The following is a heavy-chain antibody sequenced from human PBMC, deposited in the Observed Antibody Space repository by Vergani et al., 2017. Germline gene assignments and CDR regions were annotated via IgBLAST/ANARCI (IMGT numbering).Heavy chain of an antibody. J-gene: IGHJ4*02. CDR2: ISWTSSSI. CDR3: ARDDTENYSYFDY. D-gene: IGHD1-7*01. CDR1: GFTFSTSS. Sequence: EVQLVESGGGLVQPGGSLRLSCAASGFTFSTSSMNLVRQAPGKVLDLVSYISWTSSSIYYADSVKGRFTISKDNAKNSLYLQMNSLRAEDTAVYYCARDDTENYSYFDYWGQGTLVTVSS. V-gene: IGHV3-48*01.